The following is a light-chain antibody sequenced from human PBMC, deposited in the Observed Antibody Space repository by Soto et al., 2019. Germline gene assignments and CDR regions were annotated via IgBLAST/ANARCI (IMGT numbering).Light chain of an antibody. CDR1: STDVGAYDY. CDR3: TSYTSSSTYVV. J-gene: IGLJ2*01. V-gene: IGLV2-14*01. CDR2: EVR. Sequence: QSALTQPASVSGSPGHSITISCTGTSTDVGAYDYVSWYQQHPGKAPKLMIYEVRNRPSGVSLRFSGSKSGNTASLIISGLQAEDEADYYCTSYTSSSTYVVFGGGTQLTVL.